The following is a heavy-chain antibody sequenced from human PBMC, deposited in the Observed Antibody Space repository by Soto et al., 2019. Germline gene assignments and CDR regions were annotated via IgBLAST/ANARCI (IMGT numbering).Heavy chain of an antibody. CDR3: AREEGTELGF. J-gene: IGHJ4*02. Sequence: QVRLVQSGAEVKKPGASVKVTCKPSGYTFTDAYIHWVRQAPGQGLAWLGWINPKNGGTNYAQKLQGRVTMTGDTSSSTAFMELSSFKSNETAVYYCAREEGTELGFWGQGTLVTVSS. CDR1: GYTFTDAY. V-gene: IGHV1-2*02. CDR2: INPKNGGT. D-gene: IGHD1-7*01.